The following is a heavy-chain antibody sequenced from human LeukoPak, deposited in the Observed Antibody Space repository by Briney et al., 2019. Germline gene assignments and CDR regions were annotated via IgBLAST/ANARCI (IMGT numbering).Heavy chain of an antibody. D-gene: IGHD2-21*02. CDR1: GFTFSSYA. V-gene: IGHV3-23*01. Sequence: RGSLRLSCAASGFTFSSYAMTWVRQAPGKGLEWVSSISGSGDYTYYADSVKGRSTISRDNSKNTLYLQMNSLRAEDTAVYYCAKVGSQNCGGDCYSRWFDPWGQGILVTVSS. CDR2: ISGSGDYT. J-gene: IGHJ5*02. CDR3: AKVGSQNCGGDCYSRWFDP.